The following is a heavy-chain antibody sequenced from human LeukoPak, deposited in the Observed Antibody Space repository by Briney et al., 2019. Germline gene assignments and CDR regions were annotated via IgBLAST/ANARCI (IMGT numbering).Heavy chain of an antibody. Sequence: PSQTLSLTCGVSGGSFSGSYCGWIRQPPGKGLEWIGEINLSGSTNYNPSLRSRVTISVDTSKNQFSLKVNFVTAADTAVYYCARVSGGYDDYWGQGALVTVSS. CDR2: INLSGST. CDR3: ARVSGGYDDY. V-gene: IGHV4-34*01. J-gene: IGHJ4*02. D-gene: IGHD5-12*01. CDR1: GGSFSGSY.